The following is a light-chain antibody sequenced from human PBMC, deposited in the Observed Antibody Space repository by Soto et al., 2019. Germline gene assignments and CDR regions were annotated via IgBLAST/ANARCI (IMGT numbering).Light chain of an antibody. V-gene: IGKV3-15*01. CDR1: QSISSN. CDR2: RTS. J-gene: IGKJ1*01. Sequence: ERVMTQSPSTRSVSPGASTTLSCRASQSISSNLAWYQQKPGQAPRLLMFRTSSRATGFPARFSGSGSGTEFNLTISSLQSEDFGVCYCQQYNNCPLAPFGQGTK. CDR3: QQYNNCPLAP.